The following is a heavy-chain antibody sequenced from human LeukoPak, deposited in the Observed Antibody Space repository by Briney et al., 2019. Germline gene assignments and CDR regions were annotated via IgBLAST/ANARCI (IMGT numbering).Heavy chain of an antibody. D-gene: IGHD2-2*01. CDR1: GGSISSSY. V-gene: IGHV4-59*08. CDR2: TGTT. CDR3: ARFLYCSTTSCYLSFDY. Sequence: SETLSLTCTVSGGSISSSYWSWIRQPPGRGLEWIGFTGTTNYNPSLKSRVTISVDTSKNQFSLKLKSVTAADTAVFYCARFLYCSTTSCYLSFDYWGQGTLVIVSS. J-gene: IGHJ4*02.